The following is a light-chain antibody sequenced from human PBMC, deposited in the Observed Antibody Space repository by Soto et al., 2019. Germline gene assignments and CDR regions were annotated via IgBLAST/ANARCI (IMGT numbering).Light chain of an antibody. CDR2: EVS. V-gene: IGLV2-14*01. CDR1: SRDVGGYNY. J-gene: IGLJ1*01. Sequence: QSVLTQPASVSGSPGQSITISCTGTSRDVGGYNYVSWHQQHPGKAPKVIITEVSNRPSGVSNRFSGSKSGNTASLTISGLQAEDEADYYCSSYTTTDPYVFGTGTKLTVL. CDR3: SSYTTTDPYV.